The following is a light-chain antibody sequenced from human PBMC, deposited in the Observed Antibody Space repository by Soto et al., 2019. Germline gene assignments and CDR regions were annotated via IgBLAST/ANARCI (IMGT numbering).Light chain of an antibody. CDR3: QQSYSTTWT. CDR2: AAS. V-gene: IGKV1-39*01. Sequence: DIQMTQSPSTLSASVGDTVTVTCRASQSVSGWLAWYQQKPGEAPKLLIYAASTLQSGVPSRFSGSGSGTDFTLTISNMQPDDFATYYCQQSYSTTWTFGQGTKVDI. J-gene: IGKJ1*01. CDR1: QSVSGW.